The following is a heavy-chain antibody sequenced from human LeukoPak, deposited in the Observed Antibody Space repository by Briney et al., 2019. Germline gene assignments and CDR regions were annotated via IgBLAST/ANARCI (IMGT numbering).Heavy chain of an antibody. J-gene: IGHJ4*02. CDR3: ARDNDRDYGGCVDY. D-gene: IGHD4-17*01. CDR2: INPNSGGT. CDR1: GYTFTGYY. V-gene: IGHV1-2*02. Sequence: GASVKVSCKASGYTFTGYYMHWVRQAPGQGLEWMGWINPNSGGTNYAQKFQGRVTMTRDTSISTAYMELSRLRSDDTAVYYCARDNDRDYGGCVDYWGQGTLVTVSS.